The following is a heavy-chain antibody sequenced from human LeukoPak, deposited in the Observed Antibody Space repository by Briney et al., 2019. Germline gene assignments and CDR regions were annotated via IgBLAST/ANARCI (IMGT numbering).Heavy chain of an antibody. D-gene: IGHD3-10*01. CDR2: ISGSGGST. CDR1: GFTFSSYA. CDR3: TTVGSGSYYRYYYYYMDV. V-gene: IGHV3-23*01. J-gene: IGHJ6*03. Sequence: GGSLRLSCAASGFTFSSYAMSWVRQAPGKGLEWVSAISGSGGSTYYADSVKGRFTISRDNSKNTLYLQMNSLKTEDTAVYYCTTVGSGSYYRYYYYYMDVWGKGTTVTVSS.